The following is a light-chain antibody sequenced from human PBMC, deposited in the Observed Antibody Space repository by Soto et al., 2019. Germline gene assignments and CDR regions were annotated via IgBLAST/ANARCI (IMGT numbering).Light chain of an antibody. V-gene: IGKV3-20*01. CDR3: QQYDYAPFP. CDR1: QRVSSSY. CDR2: DSS. Sequence: EIVLTQSPGTLSLSPGERATLSCRASQRVSSSYLAWYQQKPGQAHRLLIYDSSSRAAGIPDRFSGSGSGTNFTITISRLETEDFAVYYCQQYDYAPFPFGPGTKVDIK. J-gene: IGKJ3*01.